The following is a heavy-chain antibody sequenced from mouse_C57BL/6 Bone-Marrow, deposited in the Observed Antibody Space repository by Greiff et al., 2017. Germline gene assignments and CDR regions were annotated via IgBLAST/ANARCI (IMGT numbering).Heavy chain of an antibody. Sequence: QVQLKQSGAELVKPGASVKLSCKATGYTFTGYWIEWVKQRPGHGLEWIGEILPGSGSTNYNEKFKGKATFTADTSTNTAYMQLGSLTAEDSAIYYCARWGTVEFAYWGQGTLVTVSA. CDR2: ILPGSGST. CDR3: ARWGTVEFAY. J-gene: IGHJ3*01. D-gene: IGHD1-1*01. V-gene: IGHV1-9*01. CDR1: GYTFTGYW.